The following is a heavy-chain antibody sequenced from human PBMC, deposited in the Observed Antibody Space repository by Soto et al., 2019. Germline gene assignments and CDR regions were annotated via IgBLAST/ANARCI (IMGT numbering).Heavy chain of an antibody. V-gene: IGHV1-69*02. CDR2: IIPILGIA. J-gene: IGHJ3*02. CDR3: ASAISDIVVVPAAKDAFDI. Sequence: SVKVSCKASGGTFSSYTISWVRQAPGQRLEWMGRIIPILGIANYAQKFQGRVTITADKSTSTAYMELSSLRSEDTAVYYCASAISDIVVVPAAKDAFDIWGQGTMVTVSS. D-gene: IGHD2-2*01. CDR1: GGTFSSYT.